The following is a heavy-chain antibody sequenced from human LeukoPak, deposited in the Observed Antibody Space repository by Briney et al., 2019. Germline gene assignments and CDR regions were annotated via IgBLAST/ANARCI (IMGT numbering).Heavy chain of an antibody. CDR3: AKEGYYDFWSGYYSDY. CDR2: INSDASST. J-gene: IGHJ4*02. V-gene: IGHV3-74*01. Sequence: GGSLRLSCAASGFSFSTYWALWVRQAPGKGLLWVSRINSDASSTSYADSVKGRFTISRDNTKNTLYLQMNSLRAEDTAVYYCAKEGYYDFWSGYYSDYWGQGTLVTVSS. D-gene: IGHD3-3*01. CDR1: GFSFSTYW.